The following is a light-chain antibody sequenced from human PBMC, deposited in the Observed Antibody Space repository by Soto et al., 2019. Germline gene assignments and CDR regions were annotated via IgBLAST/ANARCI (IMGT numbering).Light chain of an antibody. CDR1: NIGTKS. CDR3: QVWASTAEFLV. J-gene: IGLJ1*01. V-gene: IGLV3-21*02. CDR2: DAT. Sequence: SYELTQPPSVSVAPGQTARISCGGDNIGTKSVHWYKQRPGQAPVAVVFDATDRPSGIPDRISASRSGDTATLTISRVDAGDEADYYCQVWASTAEFLVFGSGTKVTVL.